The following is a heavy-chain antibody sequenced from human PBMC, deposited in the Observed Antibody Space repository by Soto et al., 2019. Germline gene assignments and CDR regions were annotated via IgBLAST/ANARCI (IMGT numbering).Heavy chain of an antibody. D-gene: IGHD2-2*01. CDR2: IYYSGST. Sequence: SETLSLTCTVSGGSISSYYWSWIRQPPGKGLEWIGYIYYSGSTNYNPSLKSRVTISVDTSKNQFSLKLSSVTAADTAVYYCARLGCSSTSCPRYYYHYYMDVWGKGTTVTVSS. V-gene: IGHV4-59*01. J-gene: IGHJ6*03. CDR1: GGSISSYY. CDR3: ARLGCSSTSCPRYYYHYYMDV.